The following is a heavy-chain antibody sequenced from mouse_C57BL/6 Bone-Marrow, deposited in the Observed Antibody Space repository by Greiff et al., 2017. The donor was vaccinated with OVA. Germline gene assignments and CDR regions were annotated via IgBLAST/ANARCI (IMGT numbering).Heavy chain of an antibody. Sequence: VQLQQSGAELVRPGASVKLSCTASGFNIKDDYMHWVKQRPEQGLEWIGWIDPENGDTEYASKFQGKAPITADTSSNTAYLQLSSLTSEDTAVYYCTPYYYGSRGGFAYWGQGTLVTVSA. J-gene: IGHJ3*01. D-gene: IGHD1-1*01. CDR2: IDPENGDT. V-gene: IGHV14-4*01. CDR3: TPYYYGSRGGFAY. CDR1: GFNIKDDY.